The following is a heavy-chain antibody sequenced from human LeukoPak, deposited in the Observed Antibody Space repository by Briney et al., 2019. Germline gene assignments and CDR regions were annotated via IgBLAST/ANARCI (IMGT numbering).Heavy chain of an antibody. J-gene: IGHJ4*02. CDR3: ARDRGYTQDY. Sequence: PGGSLRLSCEASGFTFGTTWMHWVRQAPGKGLVWVSHINSDGSSTTYADSVKGRLTISRDNAKNTLYLQMNSLRAEDTAVYYCARDRGYTQDYWGQGTLVTVSS. CDR2: INSDGSST. CDR1: GFTFGTTW. V-gene: IGHV3-74*01. D-gene: IGHD5-12*01.